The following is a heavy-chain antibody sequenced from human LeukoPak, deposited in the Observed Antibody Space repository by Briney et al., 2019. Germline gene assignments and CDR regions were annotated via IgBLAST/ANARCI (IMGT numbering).Heavy chain of an antibody. CDR3: ARVGSGSYFLDGFDI. CDR2: ISYDGSNK. J-gene: IGHJ3*02. V-gene: IGHV3-30*04. D-gene: IGHD1-26*01. CDR1: GFTFSSYA. Sequence: PGGSLRLSCAASGFTFSSYAMHWVRQAPGKGLEWVAVISYDGSNKYYADSVKGRFTISRDNPKNTLYLQMNSLRAEDTAVYYCARVGSGSYFLDGFDIWGQGTMVTVSS.